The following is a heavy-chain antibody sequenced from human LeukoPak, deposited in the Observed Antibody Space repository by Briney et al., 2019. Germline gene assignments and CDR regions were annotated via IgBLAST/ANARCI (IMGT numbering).Heavy chain of an antibody. D-gene: IGHD5-12*01. CDR1: GFTFSDYY. Sequence: PGGSLRLSCAASGFTFSDYYMGWIRQAPGKGLEWVSYIDRGGNTKHYADSVRGRFTISRDNAKNSLYVQMNSLRDEDTAVYYCARVEYSGWNLEYWGQGTLVTVSS. CDR3: ARVEYSGWNLEY. V-gene: IGHV3-11*04. J-gene: IGHJ4*02. CDR2: IDRGGNTK.